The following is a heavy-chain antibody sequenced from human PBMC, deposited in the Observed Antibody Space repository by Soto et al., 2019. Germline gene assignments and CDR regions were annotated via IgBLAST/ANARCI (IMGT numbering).Heavy chain of an antibody. CDR2: IDPSDSYT. CDR1: GYSFTSYW. J-gene: IGHJ6*02. Sequence: PGESLKISCKGSGYSFTSYWISWVRQMPGKGLEWMGRIDPSDSYTNYSPSFQGHVTISADKSISTAYLQWSSLKASDTAMYYCASLSGRDGYNYYYYYYGMDVWGQGTTVTVSS. D-gene: IGHD5-12*01. CDR3: ASLSGRDGYNYYYYYYGMDV. V-gene: IGHV5-10-1*01.